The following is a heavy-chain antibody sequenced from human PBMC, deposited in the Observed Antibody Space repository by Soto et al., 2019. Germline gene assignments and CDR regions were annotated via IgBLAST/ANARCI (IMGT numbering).Heavy chain of an antibody. D-gene: IGHD2-2*02. CDR1: GGSISSSNW. J-gene: IGHJ5*02. CDR3: ARGGYCISTSCYTDWFDP. V-gene: IGHV4-4*02. CDR2: IYHSGST. Sequence: QVQLQESGPGLVKPSGTLSLTRAVSGGSISSSNWWSWVRQPPGKGLEWIGEIYHSGSTNYNPSLKSRVTISVDKSKNQFSLKLSSVTAADTAVYYCARGGYCISTSCYTDWFDPWGQGTLVTVSS.